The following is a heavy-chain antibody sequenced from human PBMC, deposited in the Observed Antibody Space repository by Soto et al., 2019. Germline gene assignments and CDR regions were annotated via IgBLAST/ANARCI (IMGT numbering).Heavy chain of an antibody. D-gene: IGHD2-21*02. J-gene: IGHJ5*02. Sequence: SETLSLTCTVSGGSISSGGYYWSWIRQHPGKGLEWIGYIYYSGSTYYNPSLKSRVTISVDTSKNQFSLKLSSVTAADTAVYYCARSSPVVTAPWGQGTLVTVSS. CDR3: ARSSPVVTAP. CDR2: IYYSGST. V-gene: IGHV4-31*03. CDR1: GGSISSGGYY.